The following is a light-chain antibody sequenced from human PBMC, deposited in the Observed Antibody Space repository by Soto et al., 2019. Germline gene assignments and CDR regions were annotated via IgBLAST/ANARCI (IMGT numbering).Light chain of an antibody. V-gene: IGLV2-14*01. Sequence: QSALTQPASVSRSPGQSITISCTGTSSDVGGYNYVSWYQQHPGKAPKLMIYEVSNRPSGVSNRFSGSKSGNTASLTISGLQAEDEADYYCSSYTSSSTPYWVFGGGTKLTVL. CDR3: SSYTSSSTPYWV. CDR2: EVS. J-gene: IGLJ3*02. CDR1: SSDVGGYNY.